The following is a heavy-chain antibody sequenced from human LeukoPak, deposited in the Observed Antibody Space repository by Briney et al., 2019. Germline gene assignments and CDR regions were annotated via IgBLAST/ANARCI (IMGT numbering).Heavy chain of an antibody. CDR2: IYYSGST. V-gene: IGHV4-59*12. CDR3: ASIVVVPAAGNWFDP. CDR1: GDSISSYS. D-gene: IGHD2-2*01. Sequence: PSETLSLTCIVSGDSISSYSWNWIRQPPGRGLEWIGYIYYSGSTNYNPSLRSRVTISVDTSKNQFSLKLSSVTAADTAVYYCASIVVVPAAGNWFDPWGQGTLVTVSS. J-gene: IGHJ5*02.